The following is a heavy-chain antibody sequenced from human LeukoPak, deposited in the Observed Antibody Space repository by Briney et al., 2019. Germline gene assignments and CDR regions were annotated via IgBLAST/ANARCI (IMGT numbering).Heavy chain of an antibody. CDR3: ARAHGVPAYCGGDCYSALHY. J-gene: IGHJ4*02. Sequence: ASVKVSCKVSGYTLTELSMHWVRQAPGKGLEWMGGFDPEGGETIYAQKFQGRVTITADESTSTAYMELSSLRSEDTAVYYCARAHGVPAYCGGDCYSALHYWGQGTLVTVSS. V-gene: IGHV1-24*01. CDR1: GYTLTELS. CDR2: FDPEGGET. D-gene: IGHD2-21*02.